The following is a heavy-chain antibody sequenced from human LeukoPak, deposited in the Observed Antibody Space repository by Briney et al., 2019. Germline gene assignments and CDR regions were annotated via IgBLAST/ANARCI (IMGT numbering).Heavy chain of an antibody. V-gene: IGHV3-23*01. CDR3: AKARGDNYGDFEY. D-gene: IGHD5-18*01. CDR1: GFIFRNYG. CDR2: ISASGATT. Sequence: GESLRLSCAASGFIFRNYGMSWVRQAPGEGLECVSVISASGATTNYADSVRGRLTISRDNSKNTLYLQMNSLRADDTAVYYCAKARGDNYGDFEYWGQGTLVTVSS. J-gene: IGHJ4*02.